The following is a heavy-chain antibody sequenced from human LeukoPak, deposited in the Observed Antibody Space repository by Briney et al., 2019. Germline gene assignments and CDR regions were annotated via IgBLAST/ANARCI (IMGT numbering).Heavy chain of an antibody. J-gene: IGHJ3*02. D-gene: IGHD1-26*01. Sequence: NSSETLSLTCAVYGGSFSGYYWSWIRQPPGKGLEWIGEINHSGSTNYNPSLKSRVTISVDTSKNQFSLKLSSVTAADTAVYYCARDRPGVGAIPHDAFDIWGQGTMVTVSS. CDR3: ARDRPGVGAIPHDAFDI. V-gene: IGHV4-34*01. CDR2: INHSGST. CDR1: GGSFSGYY.